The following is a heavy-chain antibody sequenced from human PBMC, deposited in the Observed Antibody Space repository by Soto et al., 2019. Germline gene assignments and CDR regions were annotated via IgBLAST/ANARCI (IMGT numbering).Heavy chain of an antibody. J-gene: IGHJ5*02. CDR2: IYHSGST. CDR1: GYSIRNGYY. D-gene: IGHD2-21*02. V-gene: IGHV4-38-2*02. Sequence: PSETLSLTCTVSGYSIRNGYYWGRIRQPPGKGLEWIGTIYHSGSTYYNPSLKSRVTISVDASENHFSLKLSSVTAADTAVYYCARVGPYCGGDCYSPPPWGQGTLVTVSS. CDR3: ARVGPYCGGDCYSPPP.